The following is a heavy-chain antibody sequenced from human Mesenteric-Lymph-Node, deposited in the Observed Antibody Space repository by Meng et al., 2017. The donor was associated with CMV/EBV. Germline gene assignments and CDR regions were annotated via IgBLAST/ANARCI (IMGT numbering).Heavy chain of an antibody. CDR2: IYSGGST. Sequence: GESLKISCAASGFIVSSNYMSWVRQAPGKGLEWVSVIYSGGSTYYADSVKGRFTISRDNSKNTLYLQMNSLRAEDTAVYYRARETGDGAFDIWGQGTMVTVSS. D-gene: IGHD1-14*01. CDR1: GFIVSSNY. V-gene: IGHV3-66*02. CDR3: ARETGDGAFDI. J-gene: IGHJ3*02.